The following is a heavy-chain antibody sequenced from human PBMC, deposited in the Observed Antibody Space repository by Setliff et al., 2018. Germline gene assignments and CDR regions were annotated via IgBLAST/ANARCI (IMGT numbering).Heavy chain of an antibody. CDR1: GYTFTSYG. J-gene: IGHJ4*02. V-gene: IGHV1-18*01. D-gene: IGHD7-27*01. Sequence: GASVKVSCKASGYTFTSYGFSWVRQAPGQGLEWMGWISVYNGKTNYAQKFQGRVTITADKSTSTAYMELSSLRSEDTAVYYCARVSPRARKLTGDLDYWGQGTLVTVSS. CDR2: ISVYNGKT. CDR3: ARVSPRARKLTGDLDY.